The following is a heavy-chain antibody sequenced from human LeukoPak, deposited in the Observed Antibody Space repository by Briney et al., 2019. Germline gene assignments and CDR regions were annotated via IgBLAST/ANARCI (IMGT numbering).Heavy chain of an antibody. V-gene: IGHV1-2*02. CDR3: ARDLSANGYIVALDM. Sequence: ASVKVSCKASGYSFTGYYMHWVRQAPGQGLEWMGWINANSGSTKYAQNFQGRVTMTRDTSISTAYMGLSRLRSDDTALYYCARDLSANGYIVALDMWGQGTMVTVFS. J-gene: IGHJ3*02. CDR2: INANSGST. D-gene: IGHD5-24*01. CDR1: GYSFTGYY.